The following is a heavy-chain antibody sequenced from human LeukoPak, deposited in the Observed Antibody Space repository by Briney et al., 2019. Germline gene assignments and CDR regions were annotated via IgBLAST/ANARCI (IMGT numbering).Heavy chain of an antibody. CDR1: GYIFTSYG. CDR2: ISAYNGNT. J-gene: IGHJ5*02. CDR3: AIHTRGYSYGYNWFDP. D-gene: IGHD5-18*01. Sequence: ASVKVSCKASGYIFTSYGISWVRQAPGQGLEWMGWISAYNGNTNYAQKLQGRVTMTTDTSTSTAYMELRSLRSDDTAVYYCAIHTRGYSYGYNWFDPWGQGTLVTVSS. V-gene: IGHV1-18*01.